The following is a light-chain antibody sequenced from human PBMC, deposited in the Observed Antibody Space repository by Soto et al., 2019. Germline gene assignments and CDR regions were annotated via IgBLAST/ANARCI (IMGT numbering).Light chain of an antibody. Sequence: QSVLAQPASRSGAPGQSVPISFPGNSLYVGKYDLVSWYQHFPGKAPKLMIFEAIRRPSGISDRFSGSKSGNTASLTISGLQAEDEADYYCSSYTSSSTLYVFGTGTKVTVL. CDR2: EAI. V-gene: IGLV2-14*02. CDR3: SSYTSSSTLYV. CDR1: SLYVGKYDL. J-gene: IGLJ1*01.